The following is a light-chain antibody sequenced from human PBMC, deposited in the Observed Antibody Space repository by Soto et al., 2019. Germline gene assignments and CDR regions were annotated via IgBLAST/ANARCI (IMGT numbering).Light chain of an antibody. J-gene: IGKJ2*01. CDR2: GAS. CDR3: QRSNDWPEYT. V-gene: IGKV3-15*01. CDR1: QSVGHS. Sequence: EMVMTQSPATLSVSPGEGVTLSCRVSQSVGHSLAWYQQKPGQPPRILIYGASTRVTGVPPRFSGSGSGTEFTLTINSLQSEDFALYYCQRSNDWPEYTFGQGTRLEIK.